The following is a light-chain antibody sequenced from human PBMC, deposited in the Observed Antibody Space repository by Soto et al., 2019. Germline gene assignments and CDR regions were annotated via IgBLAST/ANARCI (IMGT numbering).Light chain of an antibody. CDR1: SSNIGAGYN. J-gene: IGLJ2*01. Sequence: QPVLTQPPSVSGAPGQRVTISCTGSSSNIGAGYNVHWYQQLPGTAPQLLIYDNNIRPSGVPDRFSGSKSDTSASLAITGLQAEDEADYYCQSYDSSLSAVVFGGGTKLTVL. V-gene: IGLV1-40*01. CDR2: DNN. CDR3: QSYDSSLSAVV.